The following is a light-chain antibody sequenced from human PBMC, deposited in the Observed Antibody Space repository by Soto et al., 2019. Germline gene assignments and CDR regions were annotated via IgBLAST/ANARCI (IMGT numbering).Light chain of an antibody. CDR2: EVS. V-gene: IGLV2-14*01. CDR1: SSDVGGYNY. Sequence: QSALTQPASVSGSPGQSITISCTGTSSDVGGYNYVSWYQQHPGKAPKLMIYEVSNRPSGVSNRFSGYKSGNTASLTISGLQAEYEADYYCSSYTSSSTLVVFGGGTKLTVL. CDR3: SSYTSSSTLVV. J-gene: IGLJ2*01.